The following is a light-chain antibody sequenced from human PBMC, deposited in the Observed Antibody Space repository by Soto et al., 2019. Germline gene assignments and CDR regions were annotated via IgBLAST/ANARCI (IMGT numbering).Light chain of an antibody. J-gene: IGLJ1*01. CDR2: DVG. Sequence: QSVLTQPASVSGSPGQSITISCTGTSSDVGAYNYVSWYQQHPGKAPKLMIYDVGNRPSGVSNRFSASKSGNTASLTISGLQAEDEADYYCSSYTTSSAYVFGTGTKVTVL. CDR1: SSDVGAYNY. CDR3: SSYTTSSAYV. V-gene: IGLV2-14*01.